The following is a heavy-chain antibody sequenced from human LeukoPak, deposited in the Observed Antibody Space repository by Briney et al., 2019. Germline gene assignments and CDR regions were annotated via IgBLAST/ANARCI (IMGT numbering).Heavy chain of an antibody. CDR1: DGSISSGGYS. CDR2: IYHSGST. CDR3: ARYCSGGSCYSRNRYYYYYGMDV. Sequence: SETLSLTCAVSDGSISSGGYSWSWIRQPPGKGLEWIGYIYHSGSTYYNPSLKSRVTISVDTSKNQFSLKLSSVTAADTAVYYCARYCSGGSCYSRNRYYYYYGMDVWGQGTTVTVSS. V-gene: IGHV4-30-2*01. D-gene: IGHD2-15*01. J-gene: IGHJ6*02.